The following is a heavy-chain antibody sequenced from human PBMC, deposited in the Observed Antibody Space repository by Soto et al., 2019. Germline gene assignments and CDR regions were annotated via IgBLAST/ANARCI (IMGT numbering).Heavy chain of an antibody. D-gene: IGHD2-2*01. CDR1: GGSISSGGYY. CDR2: IYYSGSN. CDR3: ARELGYCSSTSCYALPLGRWFDP. Sequence: QVQLQESGPGLVKPSQTLSLTCTVSGGSISSGGYYWSWIRQHPGKGLEWIGYIYYSGSNYYNPSINSPGTIPVDTAKNQFPLKLSSVTAPDTAVYYCARELGYCSSTSCYALPLGRWFDPWAREPWSPSPQ. V-gene: IGHV4-31*01. J-gene: IGHJ5*02.